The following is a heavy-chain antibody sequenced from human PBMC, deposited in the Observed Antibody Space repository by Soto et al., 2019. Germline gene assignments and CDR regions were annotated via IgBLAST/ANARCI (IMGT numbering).Heavy chain of an antibody. CDR3: ARHALISGRFYYGMDV. CDR1: GGSISSGGYY. V-gene: IGHV4-31*03. D-gene: IGHD6-19*01. Sequence: LSLTCTVSGGSISSGGYYWSWIRQHPGKGLEWIGYIYYSGSTYYNPSLKSRVTISVDTSKNQFSLKLSSVTAADTAVYYCARHALISGRFYYGMDVWGQGTTVTVSS. J-gene: IGHJ6*02. CDR2: IYYSGST.